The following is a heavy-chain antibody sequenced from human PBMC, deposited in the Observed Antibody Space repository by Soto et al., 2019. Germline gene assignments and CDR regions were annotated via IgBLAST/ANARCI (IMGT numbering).Heavy chain of an antibody. CDR3: AKARYCSGGRCANYGMDV. CDR2: ISWDGGST. D-gene: IGHD2-15*01. CDR1: GFTFDDYA. Sequence: GSLRLSCAASGFTFDDYAMHWVRQAPGKGLGWVSLISWDGGSTYYADSVKGGVTISRDNSKNSLYLQMNSLRAEDTALYYCAKARYCSGGRCANYGMDVWGQGTRVTVSS. V-gene: IGHV3-43D*04. J-gene: IGHJ6*02.